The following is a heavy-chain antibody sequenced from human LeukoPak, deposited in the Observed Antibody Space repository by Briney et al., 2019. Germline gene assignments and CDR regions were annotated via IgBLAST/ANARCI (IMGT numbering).Heavy chain of an antibody. D-gene: IGHD3-10*01. CDR1: GGSISSYY. V-gene: IGHV4-59*01. CDR2: IYYSGST. Sequence: SETLALTCTVSGGSISSYYWSWIRQPPGKGLEWIGYIYYSGSTNYNPSLKSRVTISVDTSKNQFSLKLSSVTAADTAVYYCARAAPWFGEFDAFDIWGQGTMVTVSS. CDR3: ARAAPWFGEFDAFDI. J-gene: IGHJ3*02.